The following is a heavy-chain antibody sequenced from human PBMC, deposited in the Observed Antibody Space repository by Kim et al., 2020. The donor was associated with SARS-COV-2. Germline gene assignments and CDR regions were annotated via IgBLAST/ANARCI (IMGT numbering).Heavy chain of an antibody. CDR2: T. D-gene: IGHD1-7*01. CDR3: SRRTYAELDH. J-gene: IGHJ4*02. Sequence: THYSASVKGRFVISRDDSQNSIFLQMNRLNTEDTALYYCSRRTYAELDHWGQGTLVTVSS. V-gene: IGHV3-72*01.